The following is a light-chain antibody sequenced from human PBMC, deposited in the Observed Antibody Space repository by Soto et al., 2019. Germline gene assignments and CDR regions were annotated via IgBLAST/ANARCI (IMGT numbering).Light chain of an antibody. CDR1: QSFTSY. CDR3: HQYYEYPHT. V-gene: IGKV3D-15*01. CDR2: GAS. J-gene: IGKJ2*01. Sequence: EIVMTQSPATLSASPGERATLSCRASQSFTSYLAWYQHKPGQAPRLLIHGASVMATGIPARFSGSGSGTEFSLTISSLQPEDFAIYYCHQYYEYPHTFGQGTTLEIK.